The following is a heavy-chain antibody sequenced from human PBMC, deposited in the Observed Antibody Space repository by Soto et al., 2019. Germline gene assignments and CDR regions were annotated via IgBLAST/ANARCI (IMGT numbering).Heavy chain of an antibody. J-gene: IGHJ5*02. D-gene: IGHD2-2*01. CDR1: GGFISSYY. CDR2: IYYSGTT. Sequence: SETLSLTCTVSGGFISSYYWSWIRQPPGKGLEWIGYIYYSGTTNYNSSFKSRVSMSVDTSKNQVSLKLNSVTAADTAVYYCARSYNTTWTSWGPWGQGALVTVSS. CDR3: ARSYNTTWTSWGP. V-gene: IGHV4-59*01.